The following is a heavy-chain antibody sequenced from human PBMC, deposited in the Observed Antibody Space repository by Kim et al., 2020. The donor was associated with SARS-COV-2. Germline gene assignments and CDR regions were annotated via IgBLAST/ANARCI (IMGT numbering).Heavy chain of an antibody. CDR2: MNPKSGVT. D-gene: IGHD6-19*01. CDR3: ATRVAGSSGPLDAFDI. Sequence: ASVKVSCKASGYTFSDYYMNWVRQAPGQGLEWMGRMNPKSGVTTYTQKFQGRVTMTRDTSTSTAYMVRSSLRSDDTAMFFCATRVAGSSGPLDAFDIWGQGTVVT. V-gene: IGHV1-2*06. CDR1: GYTFSDYY. J-gene: IGHJ3*02.